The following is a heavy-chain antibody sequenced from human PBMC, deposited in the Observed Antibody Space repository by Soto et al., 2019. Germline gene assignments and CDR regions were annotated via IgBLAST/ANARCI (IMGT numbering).Heavy chain of an antibody. CDR2: ISGSGGST. Sequence: PGGSLRLSCAASGFTFSSYAMSWVRQAPGKGLEWVSAISGSGGSTYYADSVKGRFTISRDNSKNTLYLQMNSLRAEDTAVYYCAKANYPRDYYYGMDVWGQGTTVTVSS. J-gene: IGHJ6*02. CDR1: GFTFSSYA. CDR3: AKANYPRDYYYGMDV. D-gene: IGHD1-7*01. V-gene: IGHV3-23*01.